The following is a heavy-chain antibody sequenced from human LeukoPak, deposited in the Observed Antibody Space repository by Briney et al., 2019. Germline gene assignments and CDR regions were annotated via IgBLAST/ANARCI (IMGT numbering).Heavy chain of an antibody. J-gene: IGHJ4*02. CDR3: ARGAPGGSSGYYYAAPPPTLNY. V-gene: IGHV4-34*01. CDR1: GGSFSGYY. D-gene: IGHD3-22*01. CDR2: INHSGGT. Sequence: SETLSLTCAVYGGSFSGYYWSWIRQPPGKGLEWIGEINHSGGTNYNPSLKSRVTISVATSKNQFSLKLSSVTSADTAVYYCARGAPGGSSGYYYAAPPPTLNYWGQGTLVTVSS.